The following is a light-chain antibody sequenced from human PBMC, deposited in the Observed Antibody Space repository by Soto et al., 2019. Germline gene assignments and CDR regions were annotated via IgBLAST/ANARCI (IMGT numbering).Light chain of an antibody. Sequence: SVLAPPPSASWAPRAGGPLSFSWSRPQIGISTVNWYQQLPGTAPKLLIFSNNQRPSGVPDRFSGSKSGTSASLAISGLQSEDEADYYCAAWDASLNGPVFGGGTKVTVL. J-gene: IGLJ2*01. CDR2: SNN. CDR3: AAWDASLNGPV. V-gene: IGLV1-44*01. CDR1: RPQIGIST.